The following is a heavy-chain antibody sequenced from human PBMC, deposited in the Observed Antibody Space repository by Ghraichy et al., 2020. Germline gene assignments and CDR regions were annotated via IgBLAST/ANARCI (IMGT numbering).Heavy chain of an antibody. Sequence: GGSLRLSCAASGFTFSSYWMHWVRQAPGKGLVWVSRINGDGSSTSYADSVKGRFTISRDNAKNTLYLQMNSLRAEDTAVYYCARDIGMTTVVTPDYWGQGTLVTVSS. CDR1: GFTFSSYW. J-gene: IGHJ4*02. CDR3: ARDIGMTTVVTPDY. V-gene: IGHV3-74*01. CDR2: INGDGSST. D-gene: IGHD4-23*01.